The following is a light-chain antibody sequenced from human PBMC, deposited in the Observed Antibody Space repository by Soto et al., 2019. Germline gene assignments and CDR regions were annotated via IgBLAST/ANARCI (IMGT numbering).Light chain of an antibody. Sequence: EIVLTQSPGTLSLSPGERATLSCRASQSVSSSYLAWYQQKPGQAPRLLIYGASSRATGIPDRFSGSGSGTDLNLTISRLEPEDFAVYYCQQYGSSGYTFGQGTKMEIK. CDR3: QQYGSSGYT. J-gene: IGKJ2*01. CDR2: GAS. CDR1: QSVSSSY. V-gene: IGKV3-20*01.